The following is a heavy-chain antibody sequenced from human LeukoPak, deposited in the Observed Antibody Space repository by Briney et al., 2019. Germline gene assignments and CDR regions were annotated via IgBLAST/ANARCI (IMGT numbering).Heavy chain of an antibody. Sequence: PSETLSLTCTVSGGSISSHYWSWIRQPPGKGLEWIGYIYYSGSTNYNPSLKSRVTISVDTSKNQFSLKLSSVTAADTAVYYCARNNWNYKTDWFDPWAREPWSPSPQ. V-gene: IGHV4-59*11. CDR1: GGSISSHY. D-gene: IGHD1-7*01. CDR2: IYYSGST. J-gene: IGHJ5*02. CDR3: ARNNWNYKTDWFDP.